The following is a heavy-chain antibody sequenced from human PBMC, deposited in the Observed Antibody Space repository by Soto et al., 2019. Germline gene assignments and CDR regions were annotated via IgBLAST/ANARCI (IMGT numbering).Heavy chain of an antibody. Sequence: ASVKVSCKASGYTFTGYYMHWVRQAPGQGLEWMGWINPNSGGTNYAQKFQGWVTMTRDTSISTAYMELSRLRSDDTAVYYCARGPQVVMADYYYYMDVWGKGTTVTVSS. CDR2: INPNSGGT. V-gene: IGHV1-2*04. CDR3: ARGPQVVMADYYYYMDV. CDR1: GYTFTGYY. D-gene: IGHD3-22*01. J-gene: IGHJ6*03.